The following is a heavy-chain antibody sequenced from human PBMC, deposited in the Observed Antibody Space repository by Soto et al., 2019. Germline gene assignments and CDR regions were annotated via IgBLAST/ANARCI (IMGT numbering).Heavy chain of an antibody. Sequence: GGSLRLSCSASGFTFSSYAMHWVRQAPGKGLEYVSAISSNGGSTYYADSVKGRFTISRDNSKNTLYLQMSSLRAEDTAVYYCVKDIMTGLGLGILIAFDIWGQGTMVTVSS. CDR1: GFTFSSYA. V-gene: IGHV3-64D*06. CDR2: ISSNGGST. J-gene: IGHJ3*02. CDR3: VKDIMTGLGLGILIAFDI. D-gene: IGHD6-19*01.